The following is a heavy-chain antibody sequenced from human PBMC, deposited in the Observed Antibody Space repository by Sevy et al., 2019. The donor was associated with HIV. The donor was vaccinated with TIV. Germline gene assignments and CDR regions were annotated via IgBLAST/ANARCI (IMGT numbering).Heavy chain of an antibody. CDR1: GFTFSSYW. Sequence: GGSLRLSCAASGFTFSSYWMSWVRQAPGKGLEWVANIKQGGSEKYYVDSVKGRFTISRDNTKNSLYLQMHSLRAEDAAVYYCATTRPGWEIGGHYFDYWGQGTLVTVSS. J-gene: IGHJ4*02. V-gene: IGHV3-7*01. D-gene: IGHD1-26*01. CDR2: IKQGGSEK. CDR3: ATTRPGWEIGGHYFDY.